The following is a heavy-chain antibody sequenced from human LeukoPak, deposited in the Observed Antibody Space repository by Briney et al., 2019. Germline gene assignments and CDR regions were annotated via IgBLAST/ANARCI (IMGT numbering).Heavy chain of an antibody. V-gene: IGHV4-4*02. D-gene: IGHD6-13*01. CDR2: IYHSGST. CDR1: GASISSHNW. Sequence: SETLSLTCAVSGASISSHNWWWSWVRQPPGKGLEWIGEIYHSGSTNYNPSLKSRVTMSVDKSKNQFSLNLSSVTAADTAVYYCASAEPRGIIWYPSWGQGTLATVSS. J-gene: IGHJ5*02. CDR3: ASAEPRGIIWYPS.